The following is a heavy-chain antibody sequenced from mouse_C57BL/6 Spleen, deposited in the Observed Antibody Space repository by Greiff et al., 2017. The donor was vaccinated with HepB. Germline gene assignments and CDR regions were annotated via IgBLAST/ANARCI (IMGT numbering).Heavy chain of an antibody. J-gene: IGHJ3*01. V-gene: IGHV10-3*01. CDR1: GFTFNTYA. Sequence: EVQLVESGGGLVQPKGSLKLSCAASGFTFNTYAMHWVRQAPGKGLEWVARIRSKSSNYATYYADSVKDRFTISRDDSQSMLYLQMNNLKTEDTAMYYCVRGGIYYGIAWFAYWGQGTLVTVSA. CDR3: VRGGIYYGIAWFAY. D-gene: IGHD2-1*01. CDR2: IRSKSSNYAT.